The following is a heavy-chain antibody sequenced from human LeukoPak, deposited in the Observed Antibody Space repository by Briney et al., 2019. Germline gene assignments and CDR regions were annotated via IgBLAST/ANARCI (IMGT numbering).Heavy chain of an antibody. J-gene: IGHJ4*02. D-gene: IGHD6-13*01. CDR3: TRGPGSTWYSDY. CDR1: GFTVSSNY. CDR2: ISSGGDT. V-gene: IGHV3-66*02. Sequence: GGSLRLSCAASGFTVSSNYMNWVRQAPGKGLEWVSIISSGGDTYYADSVKGRFTISRDNSKNTLYLQMNSLRPEDTAVYYCTRGPGSTWYSDYWGQGILVTVSS.